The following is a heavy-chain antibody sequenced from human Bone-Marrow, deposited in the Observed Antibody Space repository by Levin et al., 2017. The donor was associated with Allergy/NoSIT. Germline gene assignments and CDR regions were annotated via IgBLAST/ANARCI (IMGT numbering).Heavy chain of an antibody. J-gene: IGHJ4*02. CDR3: ARTSGDYEPAAFDY. D-gene: IGHD4-17*01. Sequence: ASVKVSCKASGYSFTSYWIGWVRQMPGKGLEWMGNIYPGDSHTRYSPSFQGQVTISADKSIRTAYLQWSSLKASDTAIYYCARTSGDYEPAAFDYWGQGTLVTVSS. V-gene: IGHV5-51*01. CDR1: GYSFTSYW. CDR2: IYPGDSHT.